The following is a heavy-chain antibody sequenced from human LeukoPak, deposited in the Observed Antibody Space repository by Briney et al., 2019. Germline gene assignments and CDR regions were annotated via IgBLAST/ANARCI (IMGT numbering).Heavy chain of an antibody. D-gene: IGHD4-17*01. J-gene: IGHJ6*03. CDR3: ARAAYGEGPDYYYRDV. CDR2: INPNSGGT. CDR1: GYTFTGYY. V-gene: IGHV1-2*02. Sequence: VKVSCKASGYTFTGYYMHWVRQAPGQGLEWMGWINPNSGGTNYAQKFQGRVTMTRDTSISTAYMELSSLRSEDTALYYCARAAYGEGPDYYYRDVGGKGTTVTISS.